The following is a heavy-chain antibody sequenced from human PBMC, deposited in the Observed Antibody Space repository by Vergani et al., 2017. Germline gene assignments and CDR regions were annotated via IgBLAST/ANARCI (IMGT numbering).Heavy chain of an antibody. J-gene: IGHJ6*03. CDR1: GFKFSQFG. V-gene: IGHV3-33*05. D-gene: IGHD3-16*01. Sequence: QVQLVESGGGVVQPGTSLRLSCEASGFKFSQFGMHWVRQGPGKGLEWVAFISYDGSKTQYADSEKGRVTISRDNSEKTVGLEMSSLGVDDTATYYCARDVWDCSGISCFLRAGEFYYMDVWGQGTTVTVSS. CDR2: ISYDGSKT. CDR3: ARDVWDCSGISCFLRAGEFYYMDV.